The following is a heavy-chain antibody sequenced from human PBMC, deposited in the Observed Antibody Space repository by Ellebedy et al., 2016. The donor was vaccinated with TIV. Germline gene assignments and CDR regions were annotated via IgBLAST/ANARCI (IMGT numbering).Heavy chain of an antibody. CDR2: FFIDGSCT. J-gene: IGHJ4*02. V-gene: IGHV3-74*01. Sequence: GGSLRLSCAVSGFTSSSYWMTWVRHAPGKGRVWVSRFFIDGSCTAYADSVKGRFTISRDNAKNTLYLQMNSLRAEDTAVYYCARDGDGYNFDYWGKGTLVTVSS. D-gene: IGHD5-24*01. CDR1: GFTSSSYW. CDR3: ARDGDGYNFDY.